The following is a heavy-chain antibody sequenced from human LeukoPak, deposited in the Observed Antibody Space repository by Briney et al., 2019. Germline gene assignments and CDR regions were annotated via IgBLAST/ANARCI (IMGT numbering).Heavy chain of an antibody. Sequence: ASVKVSCKASGYTFTSYGISWVRQAPGQGLEWMGWISAYNGNTNYAQKLQGRVTMTTDTSTSTAYMELSSLRSEDTAVYYCARLVSSSWYGGEVYWGQGTLVTVSS. CDR1: GYTFTSYG. CDR2: ISAYNGNT. V-gene: IGHV1-18*01. D-gene: IGHD6-13*01. CDR3: ARLVSSSWYGGEVY. J-gene: IGHJ4*02.